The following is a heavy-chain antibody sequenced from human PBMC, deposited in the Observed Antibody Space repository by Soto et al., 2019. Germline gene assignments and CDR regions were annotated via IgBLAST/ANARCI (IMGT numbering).Heavy chain of an antibody. CDR3: AKDPKANYYDSSGYYQTPNYFDY. CDR1: GFTFSSYA. J-gene: IGHJ4*02. D-gene: IGHD3-22*01. V-gene: IGHV3-23*01. CDR2: ISGSGGST. Sequence: GGSLRLSCAASGFTFSSYAMSWVRQAPGKGLEWVSAISGSGGSTYYADSVKGRFTISRDNSKNTLYLQMNSLRAEDTAVYYCAKDPKANYYDSSGYYQTPNYFDYWGQGTLVTVSS.